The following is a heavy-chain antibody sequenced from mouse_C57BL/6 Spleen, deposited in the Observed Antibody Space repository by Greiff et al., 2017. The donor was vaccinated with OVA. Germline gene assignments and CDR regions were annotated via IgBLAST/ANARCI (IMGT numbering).Heavy chain of an antibody. CDR1: GYTFTSYW. Sequence: QVQLQQPGAELVRPGSSVKLSCKASGYTFTSYWMDWVKQRPGQGLEWIGNIYPSDSETHYNQKFKDKATLTVDKSSSTAYMQLSSLTSEDSAVYYCANSPSSPYAMDYRGQGTSVTVSS. J-gene: IGHJ4*01. CDR2: IYPSDSET. CDR3: ANSPSSPYAMDY. V-gene: IGHV1-61*01. D-gene: IGHD1-1*01.